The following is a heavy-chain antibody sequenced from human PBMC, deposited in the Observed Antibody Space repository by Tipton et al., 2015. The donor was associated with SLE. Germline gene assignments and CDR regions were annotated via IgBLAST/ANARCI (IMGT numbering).Heavy chain of an antibody. D-gene: IGHD3-3*01. CDR3: ARGGEWSHDY. J-gene: IGHJ4*02. V-gene: IGHV4-4*07. CDR1: CESINNYY. CDR2: IYVNGYT. Sequence: TLSLTCSVSCESINNYYWSWIRQPAGEGLEWIGRIYVNGYTNYNPSLESRVTMSIDKSESQFSLKMKSVTAADTAVYYCARGGEWSHDYWGQGTPVTVSS.